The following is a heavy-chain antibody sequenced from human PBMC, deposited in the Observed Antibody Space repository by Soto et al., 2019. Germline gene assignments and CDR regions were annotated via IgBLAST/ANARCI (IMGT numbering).Heavy chain of an antibody. V-gene: IGHV3-30-3*01. Sequence: QVQLVESGGGVVQPGRSLRLSCAASGFTFSSYAMHWVRQXPXXXXXXXXVXXYDGTNKYYADSVKXRFTIXRXNSXXXXXXXXXXXXXXXXXXXXXXXXXXXXXXXXXXXXYGXDVWGQGTTVTVSS. J-gene: IGHJ6*02. CDR2: XXYDGTNK. CDR3: XXXXXXXXXXXXXXXYGXDV. CDR1: GFTFSSYA.